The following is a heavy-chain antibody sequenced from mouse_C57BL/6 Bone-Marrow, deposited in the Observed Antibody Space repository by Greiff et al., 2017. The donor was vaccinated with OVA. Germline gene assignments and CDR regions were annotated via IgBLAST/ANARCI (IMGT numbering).Heavy chain of an antibody. J-gene: IGHJ2*01. V-gene: IGHV1-26*01. CDR2: INPNNGGT. Sequence: EVQLQQSGPELVKPGASVKISCKASGYTFTDYYMNWVKQSPGKSLEWIGDINPNNGGTSYNQKFKGKATLTVDKSSSTAYMELRSLTSEDSAVYYCARGHYYGSDYYLDYWGRGTALTVSA. CDR3: ARGHYYGSDYYLDY. D-gene: IGHD1-1*01. CDR1: GYTFTDYY.